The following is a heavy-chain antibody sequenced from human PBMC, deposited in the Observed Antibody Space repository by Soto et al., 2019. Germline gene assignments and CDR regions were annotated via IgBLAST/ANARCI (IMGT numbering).Heavy chain of an antibody. CDR3: ARLQLVQKVIDY. CDR1: GDSISTYY. D-gene: IGHD1-1*01. V-gene: IGHV4-59*01. J-gene: IGHJ4*02. Sequence: SETLSLTCTVSGDSISTYYWSWIRQPPGKGLQWIGYIFYSGGTAYNPSLKSRVTISLDMSKKQISLKLSSVTTADTATYFCARLQLVQKVIDYWGQGTLVTSPQ. CDR2: IFYSGGT.